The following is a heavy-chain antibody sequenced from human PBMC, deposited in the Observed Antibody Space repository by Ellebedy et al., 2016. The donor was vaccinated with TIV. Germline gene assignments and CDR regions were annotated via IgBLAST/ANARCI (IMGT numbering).Heavy chain of an antibody. Sequence: PGGSLRLSCAPSGFTLDIYNMNWVRHAPGRGREWGSSISGRSRDIHYGDSVKGHFTISRDNAKNSLYLQMNSLRVADTAIYFCARNGAAGPTHSMDVWGQGTTVSVSS. V-gene: IGHV3-21*01. CDR1: GFTLDIYN. D-gene: IGHD6-13*01. CDR3: ARNGAAGPTHSMDV. J-gene: IGHJ6*02. CDR2: ISGRSRDI.